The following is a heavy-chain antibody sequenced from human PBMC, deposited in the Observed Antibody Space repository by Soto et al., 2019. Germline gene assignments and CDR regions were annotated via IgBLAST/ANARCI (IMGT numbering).Heavy chain of an antibody. D-gene: IGHD3-22*01. CDR3: ARAPLYYYDSSGYYLGSANAFDI. CDR1: GGSFSGYY. CDR2: INHSGST. V-gene: IGHV4-34*01. Sequence: PSETLSLTCAVYGGSFSGYYWSWIRQPPGKGLEWIGEINHSGSTNYNPSLKSRVTISVDTSKNQFSLKLSSVTAADTAVYYCARAPLYYYDSSGYYLGSANAFDIRGQGTMVTVSS. J-gene: IGHJ3*02.